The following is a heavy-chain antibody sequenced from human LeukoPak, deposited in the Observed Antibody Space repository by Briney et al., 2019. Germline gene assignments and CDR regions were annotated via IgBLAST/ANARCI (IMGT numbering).Heavy chain of an antibody. CDR3: ARGPRQWLYYFDY. Sequence: GGSLRLSCAASGFTFSSYWMSWVRQAPGKGLEWMANIKQDGSEKYYVDSVKGRFTISRDNAKNSLYLQMNSLRAEDTAVYYCARGPRQWLYYFDYWGQGTLVTVSS. V-gene: IGHV3-7*04. CDR1: GFTFSSYW. D-gene: IGHD6-19*01. CDR2: IKQDGSEK. J-gene: IGHJ4*02.